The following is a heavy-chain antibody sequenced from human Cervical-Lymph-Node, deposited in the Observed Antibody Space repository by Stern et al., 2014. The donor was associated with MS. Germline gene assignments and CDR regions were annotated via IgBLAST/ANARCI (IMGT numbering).Heavy chain of an antibody. CDR3: ARDIASNSDWWYWYFDL. V-gene: IGHV3-30*04. Sequence: VQLVESGGGVVQPGRSLRLSCAASGFSFSTYAMHWVRQTPGKGLEWVAGISHDGRNKYNADSVKGRFTISRDNSKTTLYVQMNSLRPEDTAVYYCARDIASNSDWWYWYFDLWGRGTLVTVSS. CDR1: GFSFSTYA. J-gene: IGHJ2*01. CDR2: ISHDGRNK. D-gene: IGHD2-8*02.